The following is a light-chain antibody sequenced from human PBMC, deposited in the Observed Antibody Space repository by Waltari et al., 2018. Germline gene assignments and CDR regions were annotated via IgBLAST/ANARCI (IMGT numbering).Light chain of an antibody. CDR1: SSDVGTYNY. Sequence: QSALTQPASVSGSPGQSITISCTGTSSDVGTYNYVSLYQQHPGKAPKLMIYYVSNRHSGVSDRFSGCKSGNTASLTISGLQAEDEADYYCNSYSSSSSLVLFGGGTKLTVV. J-gene: IGLJ2*01. CDR3: NSYSSSSSLVL. CDR2: YVS. V-gene: IGLV2-14*03.